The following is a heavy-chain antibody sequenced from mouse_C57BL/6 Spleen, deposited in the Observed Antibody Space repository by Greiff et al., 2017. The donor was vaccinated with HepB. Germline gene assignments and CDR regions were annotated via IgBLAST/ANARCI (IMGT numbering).Heavy chain of an antibody. Sequence: QVQLQQPGAELVKPGASVKVSCKASGYTFTSYWMHWVKQRPGQGLEWIGRIHPSDSDTNYNQKFKGKATLTVDTSSSTAYMQLSSLTSEDSAVYYCARYDGYYVRFAYWGQGTLVTVSA. J-gene: IGHJ3*01. CDR1: GYTFTSYW. CDR2: IHPSDSDT. D-gene: IGHD2-3*01. V-gene: IGHV1-74*01. CDR3: ARYDGYYVRFAY.